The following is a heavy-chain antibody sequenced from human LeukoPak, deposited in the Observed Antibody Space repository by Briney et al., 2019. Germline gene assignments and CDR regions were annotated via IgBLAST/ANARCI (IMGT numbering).Heavy chain of an antibody. CDR3: ARDGGQLVLV. Sequence: TSETLSLTCTVSGGSISSSSYYWGWIRQPPGKGLEWIGSIYYSGSTYYNPSLKSRVTISVDTSKNQSSLKPSSVTAADTAVYYCARDGGQLVLVWGQGTLVTVSS. D-gene: IGHD6-6*01. J-gene: IGHJ4*02. CDR1: GGSISSSSYY. CDR2: IYYSGST. V-gene: IGHV4-39*07.